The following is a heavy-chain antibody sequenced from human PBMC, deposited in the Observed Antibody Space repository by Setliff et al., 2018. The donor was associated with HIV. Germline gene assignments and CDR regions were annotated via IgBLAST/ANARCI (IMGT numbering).Heavy chain of an antibody. J-gene: IGHJ4*01. D-gene: IGHD6-19*01. CDR1: GYNFTTYP. CDR3: ARNQGDSSGWYAGDF. Sequence: ASVKVSCKASGYNFTTYPMHWVRQAPGQGLEWMGVINTSGGSAGYAEKFRGRVTMTRDTTTNTVYMDLRNLRSEDTAVYYCARNQGDSSGWYAGDFWGHGTLVTVSS. V-gene: IGHV1-46*01. CDR2: INTSGGSA.